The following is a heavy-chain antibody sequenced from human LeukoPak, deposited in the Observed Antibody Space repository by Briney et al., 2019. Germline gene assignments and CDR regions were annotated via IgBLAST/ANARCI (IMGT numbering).Heavy chain of an antibody. CDR2: INWNGGNT. CDR3: AKDRRPTVSGGYFDL. J-gene: IGHJ2*01. D-gene: IGHD3-10*01. Sequence: GGSLRLSCAASGFTFDDYGMSWVRQAPGKGLEWVSGINWNGGNTGYADSVKGRFTISRDNAKNSLYLQMNSLRAEDTALYYCAKDRRPTVSGGYFDLWGRGTLVTVSS. CDR1: GFTFDDYG. V-gene: IGHV3-20*04.